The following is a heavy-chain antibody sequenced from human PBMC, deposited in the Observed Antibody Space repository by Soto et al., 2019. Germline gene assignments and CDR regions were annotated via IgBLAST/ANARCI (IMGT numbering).Heavy chain of an antibody. Sequence: GGALRLSLAASGFTFRSYGKHLVRQAPGKGLEWVAVISYDGSNKYYADSVKGRFTISRDNSKNTLYLQMNSLRAEDTAVYYCAKETCYDSSGPDYWGQGTLVTVSS. D-gene: IGHD3-22*01. CDR3: AKETCYDSSGPDY. CDR1: GFTFRSYG. CDR2: ISYDGSNK. V-gene: IGHV3-30*18. J-gene: IGHJ4*02.